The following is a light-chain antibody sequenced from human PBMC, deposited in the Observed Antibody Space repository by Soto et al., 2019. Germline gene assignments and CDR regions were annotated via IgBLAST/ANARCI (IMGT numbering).Light chain of an antibody. CDR3: SSFSSSSALEGV. V-gene: IGLV2-14*01. CDR2: KVT. CDR1: SSDVGGYNF. J-gene: IGLJ1*01. Sequence: QSVLTQPASVSGSPGQSITISCTGTSSDVGGYNFVSWYQHHPGKAPKLVISKVTNRPSGVSDRFSASKSGNTASLPISGLQAEDEADYYCSSFSSSSALEGVFGTGTKV.